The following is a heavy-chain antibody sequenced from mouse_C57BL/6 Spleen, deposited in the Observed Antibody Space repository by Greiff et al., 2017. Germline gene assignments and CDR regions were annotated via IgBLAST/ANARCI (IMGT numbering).Heavy chain of an antibody. CDR2: ISGGGGNT. J-gene: IGHJ2*01. Sequence: EVKLVESGGGLVKPGGSLKLSCAASGFTFSSYTMSWVRQTPEKRLEWVATISGGGGNTYYPDSVKGRFTISRDNAKNTLYLQMSSLRSEDTALYYCARTGLSDFDDWGKGTTLTVSS. D-gene: IGHD1-3*01. CDR3: ARTGLSDFDD. V-gene: IGHV5-9*01. CDR1: GFTFSSYT.